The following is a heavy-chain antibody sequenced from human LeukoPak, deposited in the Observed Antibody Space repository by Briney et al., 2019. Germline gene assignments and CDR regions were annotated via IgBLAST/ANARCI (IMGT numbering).Heavy chain of an antibody. Sequence: PGGSLRLSCAASGFDVSINYMNWIRQSPEKGVEWVSIIHNDGSTYYADSVKGRLTVSRDNSKNTVSLQMDSLRVDDTGIYYCARGFLQLTPYYFDYWGQGALVTVSS. CDR2: IHNDGST. V-gene: IGHV3-66*01. J-gene: IGHJ4*02. CDR3: ARGFLQLTPYYFDY. D-gene: IGHD1-1*01. CDR1: GFDVSINY.